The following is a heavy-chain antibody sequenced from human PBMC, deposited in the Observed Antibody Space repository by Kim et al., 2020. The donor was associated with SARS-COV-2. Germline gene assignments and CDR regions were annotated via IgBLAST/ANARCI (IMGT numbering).Heavy chain of an antibody. CDR3: ARSLHYDFWSGVNKPPNY. Sequence: GGSLRLSCAASGFTFSSYAMHWVRQAPGKGLEWVAVISYDGSNKYYADSVKGRFTISRDNSKNTLYLQMNSLRAEDTAVYYCARSLHYDFWSGVNKPPNYWGQGTLVTVSS. CDR1: GFTFSSYA. D-gene: IGHD3-3*01. CDR2: ISYDGSNK. J-gene: IGHJ4*02. V-gene: IGHV3-30-3*01.